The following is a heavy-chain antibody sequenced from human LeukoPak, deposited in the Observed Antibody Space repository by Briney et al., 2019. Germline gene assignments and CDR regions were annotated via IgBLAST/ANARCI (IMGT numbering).Heavy chain of an antibody. CDR3: AKGDYDILGPLDY. V-gene: IGHV3-23*01. CDR1: GFTFSTFA. Sequence: PGGSLRLSCAASGFTFSTFAMVWVRQPPGKGLEWVSSIFPSGGEIHYADSVRGRFTISRDNSKNTLYLQMNSLRAEDTAVYYCAKGDYDILGPLDYWGQGTLVTVSS. J-gene: IGHJ4*02. D-gene: IGHD3-9*01. CDR2: IFPSGGEI.